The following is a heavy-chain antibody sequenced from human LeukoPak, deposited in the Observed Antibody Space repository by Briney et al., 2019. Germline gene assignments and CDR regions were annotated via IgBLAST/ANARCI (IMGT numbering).Heavy chain of an antibody. J-gene: IGHJ3*02. V-gene: IGHV4-59*01. Sequence: SETLSLTCTVSGGSISSYYWSWIRQPPGKGLEWIGSIYHSGSTNYNPSLKSRVTISVDTSKNQFSLKLSSVTAADTAVYYCARGTTVVNPMMSFDIWGQGTMVTVSS. CDR1: GGSISSYY. D-gene: IGHD4-23*01. CDR2: IYHSGST. CDR3: ARGTTVVNPMMSFDI.